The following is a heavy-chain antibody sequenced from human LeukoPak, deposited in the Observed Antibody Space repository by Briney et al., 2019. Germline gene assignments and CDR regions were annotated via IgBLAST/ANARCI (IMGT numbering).Heavy chain of an antibody. CDR1: GGTFSSYA. CDR3: ARVTMTSSPDAFDI. V-gene: IGHV1-69*04. Sequence: SVKVSCKASGGTFSSYAISWVRQAPGQGLEWMGRIIPILGIANYAQKFQGRVTITADKSTSTAYMELSSLRSEDTAVYYCARVTMTSSPDAFDIWGQGTMVTVSS. J-gene: IGHJ3*02. D-gene: IGHD4-17*01. CDR2: IIPILGIA.